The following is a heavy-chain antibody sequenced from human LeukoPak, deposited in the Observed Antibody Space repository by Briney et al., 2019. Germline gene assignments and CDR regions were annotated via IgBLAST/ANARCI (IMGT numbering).Heavy chain of an antibody. CDR1: GFTFSNYA. CDR3: AKEWIGGRPLVVVAVH. D-gene: IGHD2-21*02. V-gene: IGHV3-23*01. CDR2: ISGSGDKT. Sequence: GGSLRLSCAASGFTFSNYAMSWLRQAPGKGLEWVSAISGSGDKTYYADSVRGRFAISRDNSKSTRYMQMNSLRAEDAAVYYCAKEWIGGRPLVVVAVHWGQGTLVTVSS. J-gene: IGHJ4*02.